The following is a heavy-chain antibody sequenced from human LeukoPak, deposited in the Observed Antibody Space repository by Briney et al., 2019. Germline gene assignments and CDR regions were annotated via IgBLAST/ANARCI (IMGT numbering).Heavy chain of an antibody. Sequence: SEILSLTCTVSGGSISSGSYYWGWIRQPPGEGLEWIGTIYYSGTTYYNPSLGSRVTISLDTSKNQFSLKLTSVTAADTAVYYCARRSTKENGFDFWGQGTLVTVSS. CDR1: GGSISSGSYY. D-gene: IGHD1-1*01. CDR3: ARRSTKENGFDF. J-gene: IGHJ4*02. V-gene: IGHV4-39*01. CDR2: IYYSGTT.